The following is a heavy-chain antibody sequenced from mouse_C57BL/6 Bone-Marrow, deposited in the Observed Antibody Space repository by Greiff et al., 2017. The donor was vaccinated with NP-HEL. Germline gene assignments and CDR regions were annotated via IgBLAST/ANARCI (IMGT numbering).Heavy chain of an antibody. Sequence: VKLMESGAELVRPGTSVKVSCKASGYAFTNYLIEWVKQRPGQGLEWIGVINPGSGGTNYNEKFKGKATLTADKSSSTAYMQLSSLTSEDSAVYFCARRGGSSYVYAMDYWGQGTSVTVSS. V-gene: IGHV1-54*01. CDR1: GYAFTNYL. J-gene: IGHJ4*01. CDR2: INPGSGGT. CDR3: ARRGGSSYVYAMDY. D-gene: IGHD1-1*01.